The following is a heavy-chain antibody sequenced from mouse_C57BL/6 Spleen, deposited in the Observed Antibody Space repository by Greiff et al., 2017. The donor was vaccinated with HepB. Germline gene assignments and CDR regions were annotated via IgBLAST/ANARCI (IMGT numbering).Heavy chain of an antibody. V-gene: IGHV1-81*01. CDR2: IYPRSGNT. CDR3: ARFGYYAMDY. CDR1: GYTFTSYG. J-gene: IGHJ4*01. Sequence: LVESGAELARPGASVKLSCKASGYTFTSYGISWVKQSTGQGLEWIGEIYPRSGNTYYNEKFKGKATLTADKSSSTAYMELRSLTSEDSAVYFCARFGYYAMDYWGQGTSVTVSS.